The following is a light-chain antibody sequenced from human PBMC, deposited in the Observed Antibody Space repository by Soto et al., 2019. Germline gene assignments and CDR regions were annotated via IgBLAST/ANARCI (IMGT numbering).Light chain of an antibody. Sequence: LTQSPGTLSLSRGERATLSCRASQIVNSNYLAWYQHKPGQSPKFLIYGASRRATGIPDRFSGSETGTDFTLTISRVEPEDVAIYYCQQYSKSPITFGQGTRLEIK. CDR3: QQYSKSPIT. J-gene: IGKJ5*01. V-gene: IGKV3-20*01. CDR1: QIVNSNY. CDR2: GAS.